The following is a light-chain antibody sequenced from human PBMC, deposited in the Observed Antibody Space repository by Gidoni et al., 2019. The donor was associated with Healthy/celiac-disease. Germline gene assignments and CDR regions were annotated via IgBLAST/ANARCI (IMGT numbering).Light chain of an antibody. CDR1: QSISSY. CDR2: AAS. Sequence: DIQMNQSPSSLPASVGDRVTITCRASQSISSYLNWSQQKPGKAPKLLIYAASSLQRGVPSGFRGSGSGTDFTLSISSLRPENFATYYCHQSHSIFTFGPXTKVDIK. V-gene: IGKV1-39*01. CDR3: HQSHSIFT. J-gene: IGKJ3*01.